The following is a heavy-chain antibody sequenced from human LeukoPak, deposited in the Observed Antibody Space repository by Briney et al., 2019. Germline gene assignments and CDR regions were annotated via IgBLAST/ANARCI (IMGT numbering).Heavy chain of an antibody. D-gene: IGHD4-23*01. CDR1: RFTFSNYW. CDR2: IKQDGSEK. V-gene: IGHV3-7*03. CDR3: AKNRLIYGGNDDAFDI. Sequence: PGGSLRHSCVASRFTFSNYWMSWVRQVPGKGLQWVANIKQDGSEKYYVDSLTGRFTISRDNAKNSLYLQMNSLRAEDTAVYYCAKNRLIYGGNDDAFDIWGQGTMVTVSS. J-gene: IGHJ3*02.